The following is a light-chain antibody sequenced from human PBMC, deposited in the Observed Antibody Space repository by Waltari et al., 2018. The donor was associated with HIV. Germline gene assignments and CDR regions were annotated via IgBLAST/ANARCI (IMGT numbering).Light chain of an antibody. CDR1: QDISNY. V-gene: IGKV1-33*01. CDR2: DES. CDR3: QQYDNLPSYT. Sequence: DIQMTQSPSSLSASVGDRVTITCQASQDISNYLNWYQKKPGKAPKLLIYDESNLETGVPSRFSGSGSGTDFTFTISSLQPEDIATYYCQQYDNLPSYTFGQGTKLEIK. J-gene: IGKJ2*01.